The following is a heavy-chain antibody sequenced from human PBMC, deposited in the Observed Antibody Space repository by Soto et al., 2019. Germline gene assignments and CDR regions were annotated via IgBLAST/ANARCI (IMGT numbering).Heavy chain of an antibody. Sequence: QVQLVQSGAEVKKPGSSVKVSCKASGGTFSSYAISWVRQAPGQGLEWMGGIIPIFGTANYAQKFQGRVTITADESTSTAYMELSSLRSEDTAVYYCASSYYYDSSDYYPTFQHWGQGTLVTVSS. CDR2: IIPIFGTA. D-gene: IGHD3-22*01. V-gene: IGHV1-69*01. CDR1: GGTFSSYA. J-gene: IGHJ1*01. CDR3: ASSYYYDSSDYYPTFQH.